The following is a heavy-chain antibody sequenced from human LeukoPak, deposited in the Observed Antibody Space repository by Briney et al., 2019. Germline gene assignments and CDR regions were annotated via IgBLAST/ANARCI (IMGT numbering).Heavy chain of an antibody. Sequence: SQTLSLTCTVSGGSNAKYYWTWIRQPPGRGLEWIGYIHSSGSTKYNPSLQSRLTMSLDRSKKNFSLKLRSLSAADTAVYFCARGLGMWQPLDIWGQGMLLTVSS. J-gene: IGHJ4*02. V-gene: IGHV4-59*01. CDR2: IHSSGST. CDR1: GGSNAKYY. CDR3: ARGLGMWQPLDI. D-gene: IGHD7-27*01.